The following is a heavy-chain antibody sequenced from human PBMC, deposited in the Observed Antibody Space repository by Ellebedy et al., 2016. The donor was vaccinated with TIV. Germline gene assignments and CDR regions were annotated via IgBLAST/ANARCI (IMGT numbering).Heavy chain of an antibody. CDR1: GDSINSGAFH. V-gene: IGHV4-30-4*01. CDR2: IFNNGIT. J-gene: IGHJ4*02. Sequence: SETLSLTXTVSGDSINSGAFHWTWIRQTPGKGLEWIGYIFNNGITSYNPSLRSRSSISGDTSKNQFSLKLTSLTAADTAVYYCARAAHRGVTPKLFDFWGQGTLVTVSS. D-gene: IGHD4-23*01. CDR3: ARAAHRGVTPKLFDF.